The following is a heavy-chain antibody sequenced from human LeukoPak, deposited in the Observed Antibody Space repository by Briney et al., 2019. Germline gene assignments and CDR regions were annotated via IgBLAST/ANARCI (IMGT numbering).Heavy chain of an antibody. D-gene: IGHD6-25*01. V-gene: IGHV3-74*01. CDR3: ARRPTASAERGMDV. J-gene: IGHJ6*02. CDR2: ISNDGKNI. CDR1: GFTFSRHW. Sequence: GGSLRLSGTASGFTFSRHWMHWVRQAPEKGLEWVSRISNDGKNIAYADSVKDRFTISRDNAKNTLYLEINSLGPEDTAVYYCARRPTASAERGMDVWGHGTTVIVSS.